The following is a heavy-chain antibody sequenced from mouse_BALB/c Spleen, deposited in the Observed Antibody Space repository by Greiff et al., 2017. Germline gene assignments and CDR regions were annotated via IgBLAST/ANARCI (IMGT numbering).Heavy chain of an antibody. D-gene: IGHD3-2*02. J-gene: IGHJ1*01. CDR3: AIHLSGYYWYFYV. CDR1: GFTFSSYG. CDR2: INSNGGST. V-gene: IGHV5-6-3*01. Sequence: EVHLVESGGGLVQPGGSLKLSCAASGFTFSSYGMSWVRQTPDKMLELVATINSNGGSTYYPDSVKGRFTISRDNAKNTLYLQMSSLKSEDTAIYYCAIHLSGYYWYFYVWGAGTTVTVSS.